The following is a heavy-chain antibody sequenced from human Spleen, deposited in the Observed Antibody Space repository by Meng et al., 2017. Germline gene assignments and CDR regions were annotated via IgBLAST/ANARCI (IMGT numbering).Heavy chain of an antibody. Sequence: GESLKISCAASGFTFSSYGMHWVRQAPGKGLEWVAVIWYDGSNKYYADSVKGRFTISRDNSKNTLYLQMNSLRAEDTAVYYCARDRTHGGNSPDAFDIWGQGTMVTVSS. CDR3: ARDRTHGGNSPDAFDI. V-gene: IGHV3-33*01. D-gene: IGHD4-23*01. CDR1: GFTFSSYG. J-gene: IGHJ3*02. CDR2: IWYDGSNK.